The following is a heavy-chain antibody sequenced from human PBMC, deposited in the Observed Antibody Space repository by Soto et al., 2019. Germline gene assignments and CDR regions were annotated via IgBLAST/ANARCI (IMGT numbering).Heavy chain of an antibody. CDR3: AIYRYGEYRDVL. J-gene: IGHJ6*02. D-gene: IGHD4-17*01. V-gene: IGHV1-8*01. CDR1: RYTFINHA. CDR2: MKPNSGNT. Sequence: VLVKVSYKTSRYTFINHAIKWVQQAPGEAIEWMGWMKPNSGNTDYVPKSQGRVAMTRNTSISTAYMELSSLESEYTAVYYVAIYRYGEYRDVLWGQGTTATV.